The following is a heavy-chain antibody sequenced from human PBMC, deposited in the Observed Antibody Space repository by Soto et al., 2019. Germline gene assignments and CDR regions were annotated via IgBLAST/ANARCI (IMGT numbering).Heavy chain of an antibody. CDR1: GFTFSSYG. CDR3: AKPTSISDYYGAFAI. V-gene: IGHV3-30*18. CDR2: ISYDGSNK. D-gene: IGHD6-25*01. Sequence: QVQLVESGGGVVQPGRSLRLSCAASGFTFSSYGMHWVRQAPGKGLEWVAVISYDGSNKYYADSVKGRFTISRDNSKNSLYLHMNSLLAEDTAVYYCAKPTSISDYYGAFAIWGQGTMVTVSS. J-gene: IGHJ3*02.